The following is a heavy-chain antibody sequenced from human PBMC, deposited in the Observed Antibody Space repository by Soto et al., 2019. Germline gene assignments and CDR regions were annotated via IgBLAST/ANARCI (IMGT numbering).Heavy chain of an antibody. J-gene: IGHJ1*01. Sequence: HPGGSLRLSCAASGFTFSSYAMSWVRQAPGKGLEWVSAISGSGGSTYYADSVKGRFTISRDNSKNTLYLQMNRLRAEDTAVYYCAKVGKWLLEYFQHWGQGTLVTVSS. CDR2: ISGSGGST. D-gene: IGHD3-22*01. CDR3: AKVGKWLLEYFQH. V-gene: IGHV3-23*01. CDR1: GFTFSSYA.